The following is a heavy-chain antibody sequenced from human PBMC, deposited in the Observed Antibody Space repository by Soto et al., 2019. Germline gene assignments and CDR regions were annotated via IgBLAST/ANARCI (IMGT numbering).Heavy chain of an antibody. J-gene: IGHJ4*02. CDR3: ARAGYDFWSGYTY. D-gene: IGHD3-3*01. CDR1: GYTFTNYA. Sequence: ASVKVSFKASGYTFTNYAMPWVLQAPGQRLEWMGWINAGNGNTKYSQKFQGRVTITRDTSASTAYMELSSLRSEDTAVYYCARAGYDFWSGYTYWGQGTLVTVSS. CDR2: INAGNGNT. V-gene: IGHV1-3*01.